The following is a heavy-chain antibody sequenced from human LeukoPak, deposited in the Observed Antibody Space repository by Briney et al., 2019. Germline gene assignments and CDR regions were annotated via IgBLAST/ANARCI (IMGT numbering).Heavy chain of an antibody. CDR2: INPNSGGT. J-gene: IGHJ3*02. D-gene: IGHD3-9*01. CDR3: ARDILTGYYHDAFDI. V-gene: IGHV1-2*02. CDR1: GYTFTGYY. Sequence: ASVKVSCKASGYTFTGYYMHWVRQAPGQGLEWMGWINPNSGGTNYAQKFQGRATMTRDTSISTAYMELSRLRSDDTAVYYCARDILTGYYHDAFDIWGQGTMVTVSS.